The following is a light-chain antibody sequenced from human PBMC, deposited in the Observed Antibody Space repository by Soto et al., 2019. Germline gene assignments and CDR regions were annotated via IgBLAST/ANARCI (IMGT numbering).Light chain of an antibody. CDR2: EVS. CDR1: SRDVGGYNY. CDR3: TSFTSSSTWV. J-gene: IGLJ3*02. V-gene: IGLV2-14*01. Sequence: QSALTQPASVSGSPGQSITISCTGTSRDVGGYNYVSWHQQHPGKAPKVIITEVSNRPSGVSNRFSGSKSGNTASLTISGLQAEDEADYYCTSFTSSSTWVFGGGTKLTVL.